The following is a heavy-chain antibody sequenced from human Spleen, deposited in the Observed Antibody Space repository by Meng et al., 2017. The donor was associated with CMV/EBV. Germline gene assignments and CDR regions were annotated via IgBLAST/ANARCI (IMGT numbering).Heavy chain of an antibody. J-gene: IGHJ4*02. CDR2: IKQDGSEK. CDR3: ARDHSWELRLFLDY. D-gene: IGHD1-26*01. CDR1: GFSFSSYW. V-gene: IGHV3-7*01. Sequence: GESLKISCAASGFSFSSYWMSWVRQAPGKGLEWVANIKQDGSEKYYVDSVKGRFTISRDNAKNSLYLQMNSLRGEDTAVYYCARDHSWELRLFLDYWGQGTLVTVSS.